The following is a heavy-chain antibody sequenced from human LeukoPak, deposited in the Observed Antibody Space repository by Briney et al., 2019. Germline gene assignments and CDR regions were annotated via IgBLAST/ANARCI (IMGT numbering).Heavy chain of an antibody. D-gene: IGHD3-10*01. CDR3: ARDRGFGQADV. CDR1: GFTFSGYW. V-gene: IGHV3-7*01. J-gene: IGHJ6*04. Sequence: GSLTPSCAASGFTFSGYWMSWLRQAPGKGLEWVANIKQDGSEKYYVDSVKGRFTIPRDNAKNSLYLQMNSLRAEDTAVYYCARDRGFGQADVWGKGTTVTVSS. CDR2: IKQDGSEK.